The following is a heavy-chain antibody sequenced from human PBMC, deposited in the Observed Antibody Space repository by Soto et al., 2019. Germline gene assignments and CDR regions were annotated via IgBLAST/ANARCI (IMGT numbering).Heavy chain of an antibody. Sequence: GGSLRLSCAASGFTFSAYSMNWVRQAPGKGLEWVSYISSNGGTTYYADSVKGRFTISRDNSKNTLYLQMNSLRAEDTAVYYCAKRRRLQNYYYYYMDVWGKGTTVTVSS. CDR2: ISSNGGTT. D-gene: IGHD5-18*01. CDR3: AKRRRLQNYYYYYMDV. CDR1: GFTFSAYS. V-gene: IGHV3-23*01. J-gene: IGHJ6*03.